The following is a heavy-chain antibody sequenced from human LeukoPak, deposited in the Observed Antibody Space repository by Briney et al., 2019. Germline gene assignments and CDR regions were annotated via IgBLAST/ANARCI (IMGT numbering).Heavy chain of an antibody. CDR1: GGSMTSSSYY. Sequence: SETLSLTCTVSGGSMTSSSYYWGWIRQPPGKGLEWIGSIYYSGSTYYNPYLKSRVTISVDTSKNQFSLKLSSVTAADTAVYYCARDAGYSSSWYREYYYYYYMDVWGKGTTVTVSS. V-gene: IGHV4-39*07. J-gene: IGHJ6*03. D-gene: IGHD6-13*01. CDR2: IYYSGST. CDR3: ARDAGYSSSWYREYYYYYYMDV.